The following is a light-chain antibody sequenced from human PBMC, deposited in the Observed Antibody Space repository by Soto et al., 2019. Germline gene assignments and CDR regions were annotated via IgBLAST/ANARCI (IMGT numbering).Light chain of an antibody. CDR2: SNN. V-gene: IGLV1-44*01. CDR3: AAWDDSLNGPL. CDR1: SSNIGSNT. J-gene: IGLJ2*01. Sequence: QSVLTQPPSASGTPGQRVTISCSGSSSNIGSNTVNWYQQFPGTAPKILIYSNNQRPSGVPDRFSGSKSGTSASLAISGLQSEDEANYYCAAWDDSLNGPLFGGGTKVTVL.